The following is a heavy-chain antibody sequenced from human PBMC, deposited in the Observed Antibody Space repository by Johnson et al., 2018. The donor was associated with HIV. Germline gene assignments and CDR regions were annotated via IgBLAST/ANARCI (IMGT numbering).Heavy chain of an antibody. CDR2: IYSGGST. Sequence: QVQLVESGGGVVQPGRSLRLSCAASGFTFSRYGMHWVRQAPVKGLEWVSVIYSGGSTYYADSVKGRFTISRDNSKNTLYLQMNSLRAEDTAVYYCARGSGLADALDIWGQGTMVTVSS. J-gene: IGHJ3*02. D-gene: IGHD5/OR15-5a*01. V-gene: IGHV3-NL1*01. CDR3: ARGSGLADALDI. CDR1: GFTFSRYG.